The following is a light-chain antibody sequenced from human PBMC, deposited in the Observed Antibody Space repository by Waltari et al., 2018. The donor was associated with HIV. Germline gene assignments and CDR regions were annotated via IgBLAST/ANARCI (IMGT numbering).Light chain of an antibody. CDR3: QSYDSSLSGSV. J-gene: IGLJ2*01. Sequence: QSVLTQPPAVSGALGQRVSISCTGTTSNIGATSDVHWYQQYPGRAPKVLVYGSRHRPSGVPDRFSGSKSGSSASLAITGLQAEDEAEYYCQSYDSSLSGSVFGGGTKVTVL. CDR2: GSR. V-gene: IGLV1-40*01. CDR1: TSNIGATSD.